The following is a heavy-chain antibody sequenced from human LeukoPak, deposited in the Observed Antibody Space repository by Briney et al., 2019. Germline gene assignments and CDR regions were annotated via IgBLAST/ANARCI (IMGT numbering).Heavy chain of an antibody. J-gene: IGHJ4*02. CDR2: ISYDGSNK. V-gene: IGHV3-30*18. CDR3: AKDSASSGSFGY. D-gene: IGHD6-19*01. CDR1: GFTFSSYG. Sequence: PGRSLRLSCAASGFTFSSYGMHWVRQAPGKGLEWVAVISYDGSNKYYADSVKGRFTISRDNSKNTLYLQMNSLRAEDTAVYYCAKDSASSGSFGYWGQGTLVTVSS.